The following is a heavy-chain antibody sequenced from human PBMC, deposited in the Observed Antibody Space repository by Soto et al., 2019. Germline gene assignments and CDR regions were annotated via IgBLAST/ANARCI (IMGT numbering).Heavy chain of an antibody. Sequence: PXGSLWLSCAASGVTFSNYAMSWVRQAPGKGLEWVSGISASGGSTYYADSAKGRFTISRDNSKNTQSLQMNSLRAEDTAVYYCAKDPNGDCVGGFETCGQGTMVTVSS. CDR1: GVTFSNYA. J-gene: IGHJ3*02. D-gene: IGHD2-21*02. CDR3: AKDPNGDCVGGFET. V-gene: IGHV3-23*01. CDR2: ISASGGST.